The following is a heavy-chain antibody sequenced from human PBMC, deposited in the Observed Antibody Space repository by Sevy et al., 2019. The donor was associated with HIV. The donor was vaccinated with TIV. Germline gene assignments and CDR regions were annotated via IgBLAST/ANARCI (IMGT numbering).Heavy chain of an antibody. CDR1: GFTFSIYY. Sequence: GGCLRLSCAASGFTFSIYYMTWARQAPGKGLEWVANIKSEGSDKYYVDSVKGRFTISRDNAKNSLYLQMNSLTAEDTAVDYCARYGGYIDHWGHGTLVTVSS. D-gene: IGHD2-15*01. J-gene: IGHJ4*01. V-gene: IGHV3-7*01. CDR2: IKSEGSDK. CDR3: ARYGGYIDH.